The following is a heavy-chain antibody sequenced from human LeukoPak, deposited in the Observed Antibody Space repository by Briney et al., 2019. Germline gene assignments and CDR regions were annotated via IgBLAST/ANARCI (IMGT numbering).Heavy chain of an antibody. CDR3: AREGPERSLDV. CDR2: ISSSSSYI. V-gene: IGHV3-21*01. Sequence: GGSLTLSCAASGFTFSSYSMNWVRQAPGKGLEWVSSISSSSSYIYYPDSVKGRFTISRDNAKNSLYLQMNSLRGEDTAVYYCAREGPERSLDVWGQGPTVSVSS. D-gene: IGHD6-25*01. CDR1: GFTFSSYS. J-gene: IGHJ6*02.